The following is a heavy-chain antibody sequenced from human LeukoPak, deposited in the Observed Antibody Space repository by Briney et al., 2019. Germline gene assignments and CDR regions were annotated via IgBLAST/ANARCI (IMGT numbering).Heavy chain of an antibody. CDR1: GFTLTGYY. V-gene: IGHV1-2*02. CDR2: FNPNNGDT. J-gene: IGHJ3*02. Sequence: ASVKVACKASGFTLTGYYMHWVRQAPGQGLEWMGWFNPNNGDTNYAQKFQGRVTMTKDTSTNTAYMELSSLRSDDTAVYYCARVGDSSVDAFDIWGEGTMVTVSS. D-gene: IGHD3-22*01. CDR3: ARVGDSSVDAFDI.